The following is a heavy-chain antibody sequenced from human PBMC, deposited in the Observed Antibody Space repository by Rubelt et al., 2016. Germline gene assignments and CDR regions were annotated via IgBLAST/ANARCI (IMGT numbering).Heavy chain of an antibody. Sequence: EVQLVESGGGLVQPGGSLRLSCAASGFTFSSYSMNWVRQAPGKGLEWVSYISSSSSTIYYADSVKGRFTISRDNAKNSLYLQMNSLRAEDTAVYYCARDGRSGYLPYWGQGTLVTVSS. CDR2: ISSSSSTI. CDR3: ARDGRSGYLPY. V-gene: IGHV3-48*01. J-gene: IGHJ4*02. CDR1: GFTFSSYS. D-gene: IGHD3-22*01.